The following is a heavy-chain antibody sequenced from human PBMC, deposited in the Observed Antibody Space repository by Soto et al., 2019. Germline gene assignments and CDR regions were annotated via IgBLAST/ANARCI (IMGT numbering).Heavy chain of an antibody. V-gene: IGHV3-30*14. CDR3: ARSEPSTDEHRRHINL. Sequence: QVELVESGGGVVQPGTSLRLSCAASGFTFRSFAMHWVRQAPGKGLEWVAVTSNDGGIRFYADSVKGRFTISRDNSRNTLYLQMNSLTPEDTAVYYCARSEPSTDEHRRHINLWRQGTTVTVSS. D-gene: IGHD4-17*01. J-gene: IGHJ6*02. CDR2: TSNDGGIR. CDR1: GFTFRSFA.